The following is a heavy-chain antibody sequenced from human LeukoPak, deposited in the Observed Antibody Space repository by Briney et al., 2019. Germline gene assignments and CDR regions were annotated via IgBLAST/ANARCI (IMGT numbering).Heavy chain of an antibody. J-gene: IGHJ4*02. CDR1: GFTFSSYA. V-gene: IGHV3-30*01. CDR2: ISYDGSNK. D-gene: IGHD1-14*01. CDR3: ARGGTRDY. Sequence: GGSLRLSCAASGFTFSSYAMHWVRQAPGKGLEWVAVISYDGSNKYYADSVKGRFTISRDNSKNTLYLQMNSLRAEDTAVYYCARGGTRDYWGRGTLVTVSS.